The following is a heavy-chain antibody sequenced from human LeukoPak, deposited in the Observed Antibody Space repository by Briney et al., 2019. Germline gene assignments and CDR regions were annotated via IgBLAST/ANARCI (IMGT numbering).Heavy chain of an antibody. V-gene: IGHV3-23*01. CDR1: GFTFSSYA. D-gene: IGHD3-22*01. Sequence: PGGSLRLSCAASGFTFSSYAMTWVRQAPGKGLEWVSAISGSGGSTYYADSVKGRFTISRDNSKNTLYKNTLYLQMNSLRSEDTAVYYCARDDSSGYYNWGQGTLVTVSS. CDR2: ISGSGGST. J-gene: IGHJ4*02. CDR3: ARDDSSGYYN.